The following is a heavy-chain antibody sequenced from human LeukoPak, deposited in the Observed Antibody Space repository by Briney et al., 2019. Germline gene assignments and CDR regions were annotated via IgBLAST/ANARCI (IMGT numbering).Heavy chain of an antibody. CDR1: GGSITNYF. CDR3: ARGFLGYMDV. Sequence: PSETLSLTSTVSGGSITNYFWTWVRQPAGKGLEWIGYIYYSGSTNYNPSLKSRVTISVDTSKNQFSLKLSSVTAADTAVYYCARGFLGYMDVWGKGTTVTVSS. D-gene: IGHD2/OR15-2a*01. J-gene: IGHJ6*03. V-gene: IGHV4-59*01. CDR2: IYYSGST.